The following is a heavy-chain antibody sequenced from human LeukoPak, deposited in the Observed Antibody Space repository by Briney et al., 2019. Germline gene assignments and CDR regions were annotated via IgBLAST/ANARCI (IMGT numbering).Heavy chain of an antibody. J-gene: IGHJ4*02. D-gene: IGHD1-14*01. Sequence: GASVKVSCKAAGYTFTSYYMHWVRQAPGQGLEWMGIINPSGGSTSYAQKFQGRVTMTRDTSTSTVYMELSSLRSEDTAMYYCARETGAGLDYWGQGTLVTVSS. CDR1: GYTFTSYY. V-gene: IGHV1-46*01. CDR3: ARETGAGLDY. CDR2: INPSGGST.